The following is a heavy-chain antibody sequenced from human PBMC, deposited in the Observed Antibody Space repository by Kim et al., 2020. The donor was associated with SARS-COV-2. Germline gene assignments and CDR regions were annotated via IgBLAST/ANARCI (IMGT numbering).Heavy chain of an antibody. J-gene: IGHJ6*02. V-gene: IGHV3-21*01. CDR2: ISSSSSYI. CDR3: ARDRGPYYYDSSGYYYDV. CDR1: GFTFSSYS. D-gene: IGHD3-22*01. Sequence: GGSLRLSCAASGFTFSSYSMNWVRQAPGKGLEWVSSISSSSSYIYYADSVKGRFTISRDNAKNSLYLQMNSLRAEDTAVYYCARDRGPYYYDSSGYYYDVWGQGTTVTVSS.